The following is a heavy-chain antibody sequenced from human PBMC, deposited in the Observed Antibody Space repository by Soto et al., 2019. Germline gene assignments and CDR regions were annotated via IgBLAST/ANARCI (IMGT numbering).Heavy chain of an antibody. CDR1: GGSISNLY. D-gene: IGHD6-19*01. J-gene: IGHJ3*02. V-gene: IGHV4-59*08. Sequence: SETLSLTCTVSGGSISNLYWSWIRQPPGKGLEWIGYIYYSGSTNYNPSLKSRVTISVDTSKNQFSLKLSSVTAADTAVYYCARHSPGDSGWYPGAFDIWGQGTMVTVSS. CDR3: ARHSPGDSGWYPGAFDI. CDR2: IYYSGST.